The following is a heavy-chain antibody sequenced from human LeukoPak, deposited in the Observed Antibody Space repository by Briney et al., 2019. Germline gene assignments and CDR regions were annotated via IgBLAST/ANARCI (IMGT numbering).Heavy chain of an antibody. Sequence: SETLSLTCAVYGGSFSGYYWGWIRQPPGKGLEWIGIIYYSGRTFYNPSLKSRVAISVDTSKNQFSLNLISVTAADTAVYYCARDDGRGVVTPYWGQGTLVTVSS. J-gene: IGHJ4*02. CDR2: IYYSGRT. CDR1: GGSFSGYY. CDR3: ARDDGRGVVTPY. D-gene: IGHD2-21*02. V-gene: IGHV4-34*11.